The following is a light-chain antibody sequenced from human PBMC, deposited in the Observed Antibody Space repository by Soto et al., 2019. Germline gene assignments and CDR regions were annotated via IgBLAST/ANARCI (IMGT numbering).Light chain of an antibody. Sequence: DIQITQSPSTLSASVGDRVTITCRASQSISSWLAWYQQKPGKAPKLLIYDASSLESGVPSRFSGSGSGTEFTLTISSLQSEDFTVYSCLQYHNLWAFGQGTKV. CDR1: QSISSW. J-gene: IGKJ1*01. V-gene: IGKV1-5*01. CDR2: DAS. CDR3: LQYHNLWA.